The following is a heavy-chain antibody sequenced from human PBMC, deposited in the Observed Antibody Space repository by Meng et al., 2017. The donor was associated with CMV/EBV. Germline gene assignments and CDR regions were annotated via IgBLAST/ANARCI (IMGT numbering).Heavy chain of an antibody. CDR1: GYTFTSYG. CDR2: ISAYNGNT. V-gene: IGHV1-18*01. D-gene: IGHD6-13*01. CDR3: AREGSSWYGLYYYYGMDV. J-gene: IGHJ6*02. Sequence: ASVKVSCKASGYTFTSYGISWLRQAPGQGLEWMGWISAYNGNTNYAQKLQGRVTMTTDTSTSTAYMELRSLRSDDTAVYYCAREGSSWYGLYYYYGMDVWGQGTTVTVSS.